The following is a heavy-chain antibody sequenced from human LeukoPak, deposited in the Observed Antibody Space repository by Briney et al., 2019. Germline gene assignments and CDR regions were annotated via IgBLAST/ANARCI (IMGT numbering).Heavy chain of an antibody. CDR2: ISSNGGST. V-gene: IGHV3-64*01. Sequence: GGSLGLSCAASGFIFSNYAIHWVRQAPGKGLEYVSAISSNGGSTYYANSVKGRFTISRDNSKNTLYLQMGSLRAEDMAVYYCARGLDYYGSGTYYNNWFGPWGQGTLVTVSS. CDR1: GFIFSNYA. CDR3: ARGLDYYGSGTYYNNWFGP. J-gene: IGHJ5*02. D-gene: IGHD3-10*01.